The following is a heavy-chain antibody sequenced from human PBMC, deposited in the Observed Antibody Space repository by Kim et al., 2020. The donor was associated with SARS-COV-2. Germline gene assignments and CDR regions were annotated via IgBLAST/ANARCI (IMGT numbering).Heavy chain of an antibody. V-gene: IGHV4-59*09. J-gene: IGHJ6*02. Sequence: KSRVTISVDTSKNQFSLKLSSVTAADTAVYYCARGRRWLQFNYYYYGMDVWGQGTTVTVSS. D-gene: IGHD5-12*01. CDR3: ARGRRWLQFNYYYYGMDV.